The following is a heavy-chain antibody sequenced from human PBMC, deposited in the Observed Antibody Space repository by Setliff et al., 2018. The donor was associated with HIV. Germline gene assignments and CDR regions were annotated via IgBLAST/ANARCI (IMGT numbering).Heavy chain of an antibody. CDR1: GGSICKYF. CDR2: IYSSGST. CDR3: ERSLDYSGWGSYDVGWFDL. V-gene: IGHV4-4*07. Sequence: SETLSLTCTVSGGSICKYFWGWIRQSAEKGLEWIGRIYSSGSTNQNPSLKSRVSMSVDTSKSQFSLNLSSVTPADTAVYYCERSLDYSGWGSYDVGWFDLWGQGIPVTVSS. J-gene: IGHJ5*02. D-gene: IGHD3-10*01.